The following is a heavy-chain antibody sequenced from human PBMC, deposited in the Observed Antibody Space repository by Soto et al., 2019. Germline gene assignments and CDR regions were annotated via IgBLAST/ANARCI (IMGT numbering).Heavy chain of an antibody. Sequence: EVQLLESGGGLVQPGGSLRLSCAASGFTFSSYAMSWVRQAPGKGLEWVSAISGSGGSTYYADSVKGRFTISRDNSKNTLYLQMNSLRAEDTAVYYCAKDNADILTGYYENYSYWGQGTLVTVSS. D-gene: IGHD3-9*01. CDR3: AKDNADILTGYYENYSY. J-gene: IGHJ4*02. CDR2: ISGSGGST. V-gene: IGHV3-23*01. CDR1: GFTFSSYA.